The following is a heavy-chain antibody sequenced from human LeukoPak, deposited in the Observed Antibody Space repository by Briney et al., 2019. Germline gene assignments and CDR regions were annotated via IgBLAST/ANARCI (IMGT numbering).Heavy chain of an antibody. D-gene: IGHD1-7*01. CDR1: GGSISSYY. V-gene: IGHV4-59*01. J-gene: IGHJ3*02. CDR3: ARDLPYNWNSHDAFDI. CDR2: IYYSGST. Sequence: PSETLPLTCTVSGGSISSYYWSWIRQPPGKGLEWIGYIYYSGSTNYNPSLKSRVTISVDTSKNQFSLKLSSVTAADTAMYYCARDLPYNWNSHDAFDIWGQGTMVTVSS.